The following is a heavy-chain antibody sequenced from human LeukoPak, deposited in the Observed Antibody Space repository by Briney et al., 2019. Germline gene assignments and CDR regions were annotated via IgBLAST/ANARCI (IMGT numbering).Heavy chain of an antibody. CDR3: ARVIGYDQLDY. V-gene: IGHV4-30-4*01. J-gene: IGHJ4*02. CDR1: GGSISSGDYY. D-gene: IGHD5-12*01. CDR2: IYYSGST. Sequence: TSETLSLTCTVSGGSISSGDYYWSWIRQPPGKGLEWIGYIYYSGSTYYNPSLKSRVSISVSTSKNRFSLQLSSVTAADTAVYYCARVIGYDQLDYWGQGTLVTVSS.